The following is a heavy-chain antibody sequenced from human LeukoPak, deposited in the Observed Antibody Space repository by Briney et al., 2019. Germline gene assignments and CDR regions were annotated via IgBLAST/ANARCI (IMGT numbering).Heavy chain of an antibody. CDR2: INHSGST. J-gene: IGHJ6*03. CDR1: GGSFSGYY. D-gene: IGHD3-10*01. Sequence: SETLSLTCAVYGGSFSGYYWSWIRQPPGKGLEWMGEINHSGSTNYNPSLKSRVTISVDTSKNQFSLKLSSVTAAYTAVYYCARGRDYYGSGSYYSYYYYYMDVWGKGTTVTVSS. CDR3: ARGRDYYGSGSYYSYYYYYMDV. V-gene: IGHV4-34*01.